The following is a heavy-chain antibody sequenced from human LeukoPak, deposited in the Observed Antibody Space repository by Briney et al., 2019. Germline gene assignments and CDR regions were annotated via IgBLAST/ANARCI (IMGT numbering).Heavy chain of an antibody. V-gene: IGHV3-23*01. CDR3: AKAGVGGYYDILTGYYQPYYFDY. J-gene: IGHJ4*02. Sequence: GGSLRLSCAASGFTFSSYAMSWVRRAPGKGLEWGSAISGSGGSTYYADSVKGRFTISRDNSKNTLYLQMNSLRAEDTAVYYCAKAGVGGYYDILTGYYQPYYFDYWGQGTLVTVSS. D-gene: IGHD3-9*01. CDR2: ISGSGGST. CDR1: GFTFSSYA.